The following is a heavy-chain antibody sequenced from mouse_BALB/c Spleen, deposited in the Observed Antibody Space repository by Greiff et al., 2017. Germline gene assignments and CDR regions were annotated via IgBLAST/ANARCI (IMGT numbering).Heavy chain of an antibody. CDR1: GFTFSGYG. J-gene: IGHJ1*01. CDR2: ISSGGSYT. Sequence: EVQVVESGGDLVKPGGSLKLSCAASGFTFSGYGLSWVRQTPDKRLEWVATISSGGSYTYYPDSLKGRFTISRDNAKNTLYLQMSSLKSVDTAVYYCARHEGSSYWYFDVWGAGTTVTVSS. CDR3: ARHEGSSYWYFDV. D-gene: IGHD1-1*01. V-gene: IGHV5-6*01.